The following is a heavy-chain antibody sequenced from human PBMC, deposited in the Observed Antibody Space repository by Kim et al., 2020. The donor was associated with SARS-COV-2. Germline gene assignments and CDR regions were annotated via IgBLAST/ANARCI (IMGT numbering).Heavy chain of an antibody. CDR2: ISWNSGSI. CDR1: GFTFDDYA. V-gene: IGHV3-9*01. D-gene: IGHD5-18*01. J-gene: IGHJ4*02. CDR3: AKAIELWDEFDY. Sequence: SLRLYCAASGFTFDDYAMHWVRQAPGKGLEWVSGISWNSGSIGYADSVKGRFTISRDNAKNSLYLQMNSLRAEDTALYYCAKAIELWDEFDYWGQGTLVTVSS.